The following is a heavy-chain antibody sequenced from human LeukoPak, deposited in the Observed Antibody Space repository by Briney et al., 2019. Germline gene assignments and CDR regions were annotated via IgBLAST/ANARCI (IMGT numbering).Heavy chain of an antibody. Sequence: PSETLSLTCAASGYSISRGYSWGWIRQPPGMGLEWIGNMYHSESTHYNPSLKSRVTISADTSKNQFSLKLSSVTAADTAVYYCARFDHVWETHGMDAFDLWGQGTMVTVSS. CDR1: GYSISRGYS. V-gene: IGHV4-38-2*01. D-gene: IGHD3-16*01. CDR3: ARFDHVWETHGMDAFDL. J-gene: IGHJ3*01. CDR2: MYHSEST.